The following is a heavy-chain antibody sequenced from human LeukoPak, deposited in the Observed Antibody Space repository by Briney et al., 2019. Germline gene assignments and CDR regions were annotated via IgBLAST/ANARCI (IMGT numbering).Heavy chain of an antibody. V-gene: IGHV3-21*01. CDR2: ISSSSSYI. CDR3: ARADSSSWTPSY. D-gene: IGHD6-13*01. Sequence: GRSLRLSCAASGFTFSSYSMNWVRQAPGKGLEWVSSISSSSSYIYYADSVKGRFTISRDNAKNSLYLQMNSLRAEDTAVYYCARADSSSWTPSYWGQGTLVTVSS. J-gene: IGHJ4*02. CDR1: GFTFSSYS.